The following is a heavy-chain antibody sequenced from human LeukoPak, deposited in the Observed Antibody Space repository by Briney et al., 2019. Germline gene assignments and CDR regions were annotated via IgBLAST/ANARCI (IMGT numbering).Heavy chain of an antibody. D-gene: IGHD5-24*01. Sequence: SQTLSLTCAVSGGSISSGGYSWSWIRQPPGKGLEWIVYIYHSGSTYYNPSLKSRVTISVDRSKNQFSLKLCSVTTADTAVYYCARWGRDGYNYFYFDYWGQGTLVTVSS. J-gene: IGHJ4*02. CDR1: GGSISSGGYS. V-gene: IGHV4-30-2*01. CDR3: ARWGRDGYNYFYFDY. CDR2: IYHSGST.